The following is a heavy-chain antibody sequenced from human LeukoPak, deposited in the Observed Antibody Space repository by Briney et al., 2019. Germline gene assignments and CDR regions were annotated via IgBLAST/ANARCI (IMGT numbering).Heavy chain of an antibody. CDR3: AAESSGPFDY. D-gene: IGHD3-22*01. CDR1: GGSLSGYY. J-gene: IGHJ4*02. V-gene: IGHV4-34*01. CDR2: INHSGST. Sequence: SETLSLTCAVYGGSLSGYYWSWIRQPPGKGLEWIGEINHSGSTNYNPSLKSRVTISVDTSKNQFSLKLSSVTAADTAVYYCAAESSGPFDYWGQGTLVTVSS.